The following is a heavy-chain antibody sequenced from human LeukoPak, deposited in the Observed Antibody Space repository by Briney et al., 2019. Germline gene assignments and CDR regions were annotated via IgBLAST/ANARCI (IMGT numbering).Heavy chain of an antibody. V-gene: IGHV1-18*01. Sequence: GASVKVSCKASGYTFTSYGISWVRQAPGQGLEWMGWISAYNGNTNYAQKLQGRVTMTTDTSTSTAYMELRSLRSDDTAVYYRARGQYCSSTGCYLLNAEYFQHWGQGTLVTVSS. CDR1: GYTFTSYG. CDR3: ARGQYCSSTGCYLLNAEYFQH. J-gene: IGHJ1*01. CDR2: ISAYNGNT. D-gene: IGHD2-2*01.